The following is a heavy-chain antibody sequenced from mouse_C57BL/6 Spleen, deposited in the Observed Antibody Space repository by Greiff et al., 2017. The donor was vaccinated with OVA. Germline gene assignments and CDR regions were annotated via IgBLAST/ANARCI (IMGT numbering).Heavy chain of an antibody. CDR2: ISDGGSYT. V-gene: IGHV5-4*01. CDR3: ARDIGSTYWYFDV. J-gene: IGHJ1*03. CDR1: GFTFSSYA. Sequence: EVKLVESGGGLVKPGGSLKLSCAASGFTFSSYAMSWVRQTPEKRLEWVATISDGGSYTYYPDNVKGRFTISRDNAKNNLYLQMSHLKSEDTAMYYCARDIGSTYWYFDVWGTGTTVTVSS. D-gene: IGHD1-1*01.